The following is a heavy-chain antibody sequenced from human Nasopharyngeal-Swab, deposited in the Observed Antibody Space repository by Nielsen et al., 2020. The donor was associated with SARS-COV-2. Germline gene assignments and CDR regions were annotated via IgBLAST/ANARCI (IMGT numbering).Heavy chain of an antibody. CDR2: INPYSGGT. Sequence: ASVKVSCKASGYTFTSYAMNWVRQAPGQGLEWMGRINPYSGGTSYAQKFQGRVTMTRDTSISTAYMELSRLRSDDTAVYYCARDYCGGDCFPDSWGQGTLVTVSS. CDR3: ARDYCGGDCFPDS. CDR1: GYTFTSYA. D-gene: IGHD2-21*02. V-gene: IGHV1-2*06. J-gene: IGHJ4*02.